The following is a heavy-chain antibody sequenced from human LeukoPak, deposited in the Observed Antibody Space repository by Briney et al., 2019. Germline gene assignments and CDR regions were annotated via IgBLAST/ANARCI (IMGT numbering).Heavy chain of an antibody. D-gene: IGHD5-12*01. J-gene: IGHJ4*02. CDR1: GFSFSNDA. CDR3: AKGPQLYSGYHPAY. CDR2: ITSSDDTT. V-gene: IGHV3-23*01. Sequence: GGSLRLSCAASGFSFSNDAMTWVRQAPGKGLEWVSTITSSDDTTYYTDSVKGRFTISRDHSKNMLHLQMNSLRNEDTAIYYCAKGPQLYSGYHPAYWGQGTLVTVSS.